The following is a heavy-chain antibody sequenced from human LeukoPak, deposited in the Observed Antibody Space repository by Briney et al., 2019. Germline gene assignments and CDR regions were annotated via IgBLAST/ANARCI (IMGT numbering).Heavy chain of an antibody. CDR1: GFSFSSYA. J-gene: IGHJ4*02. Sequence: GGSLRLSCAASGFSFSSYAMSWVRQAPGRGLEWVSAISGRGGSTYYADSVKGRFTISRDNSKNTLYLQMNSLRAEDTAVYYCAKDRGSGWPQFDYWGQGTLVTVSS. CDR3: AKDRGSGWPQFDY. V-gene: IGHV3-23*01. D-gene: IGHD6-19*01. CDR2: ISGRGGST.